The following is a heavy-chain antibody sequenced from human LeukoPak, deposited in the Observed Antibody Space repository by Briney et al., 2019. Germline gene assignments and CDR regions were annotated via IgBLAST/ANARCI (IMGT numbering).Heavy chain of an antibody. J-gene: IGHJ6*02. CDR3: AKDIRYYYYYYGMDV. Sequence: GGSRRLSCAASVFTLDDYAIHWVRQAPGKGLEWVSLISGDGGSTYYADSVKGRFTISRDNSKNSLYLQMNSLRTEDTALYYCAKDIRYYYYYYGMDVWGQGTTVTVSS. V-gene: IGHV3-43*02. CDR1: VFTLDDYA. CDR2: ISGDGGST.